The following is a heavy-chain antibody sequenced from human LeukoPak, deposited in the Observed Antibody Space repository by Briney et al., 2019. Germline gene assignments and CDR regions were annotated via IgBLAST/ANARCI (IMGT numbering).Heavy chain of an antibody. Sequence: SETLSLTCTVSGGSISGFYWSWIRQPPGKGLEWIGYLYYSGSTNYNPSLTSRVTISVDTSKNQFSLKLNSVTAADTAVYYCASRKLGNDYWGQGTLVTVSS. D-gene: IGHD7-27*01. CDR2: LYYSGST. CDR1: GGSISGFY. J-gene: IGHJ4*02. CDR3: ASRKLGNDY. V-gene: IGHV4-59*01.